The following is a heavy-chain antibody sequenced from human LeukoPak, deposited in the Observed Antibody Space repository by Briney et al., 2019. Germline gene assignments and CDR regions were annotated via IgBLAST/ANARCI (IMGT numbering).Heavy chain of an antibody. CDR1: GFIFNNYA. Sequence: GRSLRLSCAASGFIFNNYAMSWVRQAPGKGLEWVSTISGSGGSTYYADSVKGRFTISRDNSKNTLYQQMNSLRAEDTAVYYCARCGGSAWCADLDYWGQGTLVTVSS. CDR2: ISGSGGST. V-gene: IGHV3-23*01. CDR3: ARCGGSAWCADLDY. D-gene: IGHD6-19*01. J-gene: IGHJ4*02.